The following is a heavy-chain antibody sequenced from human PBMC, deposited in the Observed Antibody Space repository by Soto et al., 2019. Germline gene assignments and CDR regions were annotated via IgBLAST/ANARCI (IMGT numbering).Heavy chain of an antibody. V-gene: IGHV4-34*01. D-gene: IGHD4-4*01. J-gene: IGHJ4*02. CDR2: INHSGST. Sequence: QVQLQQWGAGLLKPSETLSLTCAVYGGSFSGYYWSWIRQPPGKGLEWIGEINHSGSTNYNPSLKSRVTISVDTSKNQVSLKLSSVTAADTAVYYCAREGRVDYSNRVWVFDYWGQGTLVTVSS. CDR3: AREGRVDYSNRVWVFDY. CDR1: GGSFSGYY.